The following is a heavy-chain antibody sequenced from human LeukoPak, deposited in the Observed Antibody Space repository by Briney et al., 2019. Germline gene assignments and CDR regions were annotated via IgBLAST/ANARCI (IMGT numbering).Heavy chain of an antibody. CDR3: ARAIAARREDY. CDR2: ISVFSGKT. J-gene: IGHJ4*02. D-gene: IGHD6-6*01. Sequence: GASVKVSCKASGYIFTGYGISWARQAPGQGLEWMGWISVFSGKTNYAQKFQGRVTMTTETSTSTAYMELRSLRSDDTAVYYCARAIAARREDYWGQGTLVTVSS. V-gene: IGHV1-18*01. CDR1: GYIFTGYG.